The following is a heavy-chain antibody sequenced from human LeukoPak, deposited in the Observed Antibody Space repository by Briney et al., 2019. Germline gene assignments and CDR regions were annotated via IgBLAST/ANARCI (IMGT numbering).Heavy chain of an antibody. V-gene: IGHV3-30-3*01. CDR2: ISDDGSNK. CDR1: GFMFNTYA. D-gene: IGHD2-21*02. CDR3: ARDQNAIVVVTAIDY. J-gene: IGHJ4*02. Sequence: GGSLRLSCAASGFMFNTYAMHWVRQAPGKGLEWVAAISDDGSNKYYADSVKGRFTISRDNSKITLYLQMNSLRAEDTAVYYCARDQNAIVVVTAIDYWGRGTLVTVSS.